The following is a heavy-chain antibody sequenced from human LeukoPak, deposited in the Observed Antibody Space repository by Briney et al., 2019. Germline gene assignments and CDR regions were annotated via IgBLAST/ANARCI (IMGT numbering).Heavy chain of an antibody. D-gene: IGHD3-10*01. J-gene: IGHJ1*01. CDR2: ISYDGSNK. V-gene: IGHV3-30-3*01. CDR1: GFTFSSYA. Sequence: GGSLRLSCAASGFTFSSYAMHWVRQAPGKGLEWVAVISYDGSNKYYADSVKGRFTISRDNSKNTLYLQMNSLRAEDTAVYYCAKDERGSGGPRYFQHWGQGTLVTVSS. CDR3: AKDERGSGGPRYFQH.